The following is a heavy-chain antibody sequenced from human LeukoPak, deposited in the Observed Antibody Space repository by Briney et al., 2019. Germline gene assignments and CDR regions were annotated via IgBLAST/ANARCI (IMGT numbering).Heavy chain of an antibody. V-gene: IGHV4-34*01. CDR2: INHSGST. CDR1: GGSISSYY. CDR3: ARRPLRSTSPGGWFDP. Sequence: KPSETLSLTCTVSGGSISSYYWSWIRQPPGKGLEWIGEINHSGSTNYNPSLKSRVTISVDTSKNQFSLKLSSVTAADTAAYYCARRPLRSTSPGGWFDPWGQGTLVTVSS. D-gene: IGHD2-2*01. J-gene: IGHJ5*02.